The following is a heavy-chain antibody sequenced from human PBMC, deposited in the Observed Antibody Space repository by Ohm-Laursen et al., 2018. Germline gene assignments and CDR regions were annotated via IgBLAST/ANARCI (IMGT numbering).Heavy chain of an antibody. CDR2: IYHSGST. CDR1: GYSISSGYY. Sequence: SDTLSLTCAVSGYSISSGYYWGWIRQPPGKGLEWIGSIYHSGSTYYNPSLKSRVTISVDTSKNQFSLKLSSVTAADTAVYYCARLGQLDYWGQGTLVTVSS. J-gene: IGHJ4*02. V-gene: IGHV4-38-2*01. CDR3: ARLGQLDY.